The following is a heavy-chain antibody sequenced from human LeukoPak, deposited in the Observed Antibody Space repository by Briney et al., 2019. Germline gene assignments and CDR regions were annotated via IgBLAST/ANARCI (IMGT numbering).Heavy chain of an antibody. Sequence: PGGSLRLSCAASAFTVSSNYMSWVRQAPEKGLEWVSVIYSGGSTYYADSVKGRFTISRDNSKNTLYLQMNNLRAEDTAVYYCARALRGYSYVLDYWGQGTLVTVSS. D-gene: IGHD5-18*01. J-gene: IGHJ4*02. V-gene: IGHV3-53*01. CDR2: IYSGGST. CDR1: AFTVSSNY. CDR3: ARALRGYSYVLDY.